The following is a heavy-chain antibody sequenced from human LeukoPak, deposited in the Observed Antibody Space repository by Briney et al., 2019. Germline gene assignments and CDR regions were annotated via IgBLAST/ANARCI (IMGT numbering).Heavy chain of an antibody. D-gene: IGHD3-10*01. CDR1: GYSFTSYW. J-gene: IGHJ4*02. Sequence: GESLKISCKGSGYSFTSYWIGWVRQMPGKGLEWMGIIYPGGSDTRYSPSFQGQVTIPADKSISTAYLQWSSLKASDTAMYYCARRKFYGSGSNSLDYWGQGTLVTVSS. CDR2: IYPGGSDT. V-gene: IGHV5-51*01. CDR3: ARRKFYGSGSNSLDY.